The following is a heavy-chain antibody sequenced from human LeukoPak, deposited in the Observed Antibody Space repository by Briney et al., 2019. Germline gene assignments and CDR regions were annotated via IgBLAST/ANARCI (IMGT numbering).Heavy chain of an antibody. CDR2: IYYSGST. Sequence: PGGSLRLSCAASEFTFSSYSMNWVRQAPGKGLEWIGYIYYSGSTNYNPSLKSRVTISVDTSKNQFSLELSSVTAADTAVYYCARAGDSSGYYVRGVAFDIWGQGTMVTVSS. V-gene: IGHV4-59*01. D-gene: IGHD3-22*01. CDR3: ARAGDSSGYYVRGVAFDI. CDR1: EFTFSSYS. J-gene: IGHJ3*02.